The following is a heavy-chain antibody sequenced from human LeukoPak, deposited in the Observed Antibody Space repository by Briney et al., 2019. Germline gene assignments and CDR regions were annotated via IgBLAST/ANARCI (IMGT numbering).Heavy chain of an antibody. CDR2: INPSGGST. Sequence: ASVKVSCKASGYTFIAYHMHWVRQAPGQGLEWMGIINPSGGSTSYAQKFQGRVTMTRDTSTSTVYMELSSLRSEDTAVYYCASLAYCGGDCYTPFDYWGQGTLVTVSS. J-gene: IGHJ4*02. V-gene: IGHV1-46*01. CDR1: GYTFIAYH. CDR3: ASLAYCGGDCYTPFDY. D-gene: IGHD2-21*02.